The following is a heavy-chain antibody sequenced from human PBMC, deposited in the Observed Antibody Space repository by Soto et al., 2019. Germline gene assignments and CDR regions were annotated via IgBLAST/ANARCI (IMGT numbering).Heavy chain of an antibody. D-gene: IGHD3-10*01. CDR1: GFTFSSYA. V-gene: IGHV3-30-3*01. J-gene: IGHJ6*02. Sequence: HPGGSLRLSCAASGFTFSSYAMHWVRQAPGKGLEWVAVISYDGSNKYYADSVKGRFTISRDNSKNTLYLQMNSLRAEDTAVYYCARDLRIITMVHKDPLDYYYYGMDVWGQGTTVTVSS. CDR2: ISYDGSNK. CDR3: ARDLRIITMVHKDPLDYYYYGMDV.